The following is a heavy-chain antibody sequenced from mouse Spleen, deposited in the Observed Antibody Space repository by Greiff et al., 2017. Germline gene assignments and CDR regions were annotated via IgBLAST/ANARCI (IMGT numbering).Heavy chain of an antibody. CDR1: GYTFTSYW. V-gene: IGHV1-55*01. CDR3: AREEITTVLDY. Sequence: QVQLQQSGAELVKPGASVKMSCKASGYTFTSYWITWVKQRPGQGLEWIGDIYPGSGSTNYNEKFKSKATLTVDTSSSTAYMQLSSLTSEDSAVYYCAREEITTVLDYWGQGTTLTVSS. D-gene: IGHD1-1*01. J-gene: IGHJ2*01. CDR2: IYPGSGST.